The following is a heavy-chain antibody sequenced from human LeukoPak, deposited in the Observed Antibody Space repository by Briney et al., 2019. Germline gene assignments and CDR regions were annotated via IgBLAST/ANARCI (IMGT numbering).Heavy chain of an antibody. CDR2: IYHSGST. J-gene: IGHJ4*02. CDR1: GGSISSGGYY. V-gene: IGHV4-30-2*01. Sequence: SETLSLTCTVSGGSISSGGYYWSCIRQPPGKGLECIGYIYHSGSTYYNPSLKSRVTISVDRSKNQFSLKLSSVTAADTAVYYCARVSHYYDSSRLDYWGQGTLVTVSS. CDR3: ARVSHYYDSSRLDY. D-gene: IGHD3-22*01.